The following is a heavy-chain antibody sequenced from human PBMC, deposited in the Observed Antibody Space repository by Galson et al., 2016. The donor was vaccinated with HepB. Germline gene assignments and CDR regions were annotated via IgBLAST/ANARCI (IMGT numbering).Heavy chain of an antibody. V-gene: IGHV4-31*03. CDR2: IFNSQDT. Sequence: TLSLTCTVSGGSISSGGYYWSWVRQHPGKGLEWIAYIFNSQDTYYSPSLKSRVTISVDTSKNQFSLKLGSVTAADTAVYHCARSGYCGGDCYSDYWGQGTLVTVSS. CDR1: GGSISSGGYY. D-gene: IGHD2-21*02. J-gene: IGHJ4*02. CDR3: ARSGYCGGDCYSDY.